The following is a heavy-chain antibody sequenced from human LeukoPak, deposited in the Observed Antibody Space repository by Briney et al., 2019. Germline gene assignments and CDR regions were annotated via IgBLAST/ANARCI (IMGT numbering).Heavy chain of an antibody. V-gene: IGHV3-7*03. CDR1: GFTFSNYW. Sequence: GGSLRLSCAASGFTFSNYWMTWVRQAPGKGLEWVDNIKQDGSEKYYVDSVKGRFTISRDNAKNSLYLQMNSLRAEDTAVYYCARGFGRPWGQGTLVTVSS. D-gene: IGHD3-10*01. CDR2: IKQDGSEK. J-gene: IGHJ5*02. CDR3: ARGFGRP.